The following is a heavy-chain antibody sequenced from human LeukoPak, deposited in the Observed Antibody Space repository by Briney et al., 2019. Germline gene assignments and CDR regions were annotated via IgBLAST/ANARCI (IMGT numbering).Heavy chain of an antibody. CDR3: ARDRSVAAAGYYYYGMDV. J-gene: IGHJ6*02. CDR1: GYTFTGYY. V-gene: IGHV1-2*02. Sequence: ASVKVSCKASGYTFTGYYMHWVRQAPGQGLEWMGWINPNSGGTNYAQKFQGRVTMTRDTSISTAYMELSRLRSDDTAVYYCARDRSVAAAGYYYYGMDVWGQGTTVTVSS. CDR2: INPNSGGT. D-gene: IGHD6-13*01.